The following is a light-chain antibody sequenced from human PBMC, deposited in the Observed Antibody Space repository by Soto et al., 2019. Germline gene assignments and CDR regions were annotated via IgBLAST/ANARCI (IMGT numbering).Light chain of an antibody. Sequence: QSALTQPRSVSGSPGQSVTISCTGTSSDVGGYNFVSWYQQHPGKAPQLMIYDVNKRPSGIPDRFSGSKSGNTASLTISGLQAEDEADYYCCSNAGSDTYVFGTGTKVTVL. CDR1: SSDVGGYNF. CDR2: DVN. V-gene: IGLV2-11*01. CDR3: CSNAGSDTYV. J-gene: IGLJ1*01.